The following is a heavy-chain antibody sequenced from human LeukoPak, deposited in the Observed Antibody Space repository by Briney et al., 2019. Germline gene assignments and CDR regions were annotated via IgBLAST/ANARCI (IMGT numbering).Heavy chain of an antibody. D-gene: IGHD2-21*02. Sequence: SETLSLTCTVSGGSISSYYWSWIRQPPGKGLEWIGYIYYSGSTNYNPSLKSRVAISVDTSKNQFSLKLSSVTAADTAVYYCARHNRRMVVTAIDYWGQGTLVTVSS. CDR1: GGSISSYY. V-gene: IGHV4-59*08. J-gene: IGHJ4*02. CDR2: IYYSGST. CDR3: ARHNRRMVVTAIDY.